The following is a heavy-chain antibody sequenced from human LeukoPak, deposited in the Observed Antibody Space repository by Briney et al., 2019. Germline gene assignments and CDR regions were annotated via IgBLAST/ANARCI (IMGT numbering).Heavy chain of an antibody. CDR2: IDSTGSTV. CDR1: RFTLSTYN. J-gene: IGHJ3*02. Sequence: GGSLRLSCAASRFTLSTYNMNWVRQAPGKGLEWISYIDSTGSTVYFADSVQGRFSVSRDSVRNSVYLQMHSLRGEDTAVYYCARGKGEVEAVSGFSYKVCTGSNCRGVSRSPRLEAFDIWGQGTVVTVSS. V-gene: IGHV3-48*01. CDR3: ARGKGEVEAVSGFSYKVCTGSNCRGVSRSPRLEAFDI. D-gene: IGHD2-8*02.